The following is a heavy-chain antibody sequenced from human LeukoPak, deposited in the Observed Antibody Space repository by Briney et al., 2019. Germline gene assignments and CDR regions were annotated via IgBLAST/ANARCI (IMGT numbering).Heavy chain of an antibody. Sequence: SETLSLTCAVSGGSISSGGYSWSWIRQPPGKGLEWIGYIYHSGSTYYNPSLKSRVTISVDRSKNQFSLKLSSVTAADTAAYYCARENYGSGSSMDVWGQGTTVTVSS. CDR3: ARENYGSGSSMDV. V-gene: IGHV4-30-2*01. CDR1: GGSISSGGYS. J-gene: IGHJ6*02. D-gene: IGHD3-10*01. CDR2: IYHSGST.